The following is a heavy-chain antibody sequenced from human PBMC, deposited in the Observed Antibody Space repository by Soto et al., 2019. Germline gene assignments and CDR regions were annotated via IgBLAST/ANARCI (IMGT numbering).Heavy chain of an antibody. CDR2: ISAYNGNT. CDR1: GYTFTSYG. V-gene: IGHV1-18*01. Sequence: QVQLVQSGAEVKKPGASVKVSCKSSGYTFTSYGISWVRQAPGQGLEWMGWISAYNGNTNYAQKLQGRVTMTTDTATSTAYMELRSLRSDDTAVYYCARAARRYSSGWYGFDYWGQGSLGTVSS. J-gene: IGHJ4*02. CDR3: ARAARRYSSGWYGFDY. D-gene: IGHD6-19*01.